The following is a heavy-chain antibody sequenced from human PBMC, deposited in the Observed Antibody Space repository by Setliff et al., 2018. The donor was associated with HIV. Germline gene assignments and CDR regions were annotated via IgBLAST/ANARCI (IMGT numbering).Heavy chain of an antibody. CDR3: AKRNGIPLAGPYDY. Sequence: GGSLRLSCAASGFTFSNYAMNWVRQAPGTGLEWVSAISGSGGSTHYADSVKGRFTISRDNSKNTLFLQMNSLRAEDTAVYYRAKRNGIPLAGPYDYWGQGSLVTVS. D-gene: IGHD6-19*01. CDR1: GFTFSNYA. V-gene: IGHV3-23*01. J-gene: IGHJ4*02. CDR2: ISGSGGST.